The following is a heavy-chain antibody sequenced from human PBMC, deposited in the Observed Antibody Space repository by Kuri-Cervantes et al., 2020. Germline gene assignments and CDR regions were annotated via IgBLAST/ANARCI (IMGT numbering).Heavy chain of an antibody. CDR3: ARDHYDILTGYETYYYYYGMDV. Sequence: ASVKVSCKASGYTFTSYGISWVRQAPGQGLEWMGWISAYNGNTNYAQKLQGRVTMTTDTSTSTAYKELRSLRSDDTAVYYCARDHYDILTGYETYYYYYGMDVWGQGTTVTVSS. CDR1: GYTFTSYG. J-gene: IGHJ6*02. D-gene: IGHD3-9*01. CDR2: ISAYNGNT. V-gene: IGHV1-18*01.